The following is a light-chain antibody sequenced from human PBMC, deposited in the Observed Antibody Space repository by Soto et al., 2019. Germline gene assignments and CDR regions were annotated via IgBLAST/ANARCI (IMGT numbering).Light chain of an antibody. CDR1: SSDIGSFNR. CDR3: CSHAGSSTWV. Sequence: QSALTQPPSVSGSPGQSITISCTGTSSDIGSFNRVSWYQQNPGKAPKLMIYESTNRPSGVSTRFSGSRSGNTASLTISGLQAEDEADYYCCSHAGSSTWVFGGGTQLTVL. J-gene: IGLJ2*01. CDR2: EST. V-gene: IGLV2-23*01.